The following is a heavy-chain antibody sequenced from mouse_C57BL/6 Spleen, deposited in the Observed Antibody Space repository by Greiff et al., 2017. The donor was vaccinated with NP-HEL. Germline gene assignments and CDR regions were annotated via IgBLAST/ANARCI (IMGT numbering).Heavy chain of an antibody. D-gene: IGHD4-1*01. Sequence: QVQLQQSGPELVKPGASVKISCKASGYAFRSSWLNWVKQRPGKGLEWIGRIYPGDGDTNYNGKFKGKATLTADKSSSTAYMQLSSVTSEDSAVYFCANWDAWFAYWGQGTLVTVSA. V-gene: IGHV1-82*01. J-gene: IGHJ3*01. CDR1: GYAFRSSW. CDR2: IYPGDGDT. CDR3: ANWDAWFAY.